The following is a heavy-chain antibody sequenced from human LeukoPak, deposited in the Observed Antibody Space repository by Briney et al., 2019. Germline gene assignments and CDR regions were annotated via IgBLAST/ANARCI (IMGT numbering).Heavy chain of an antibody. Sequence: SETLSLTCTVSGGSISSSSYYWGWIRQPPGKGLEWIGYIYYSGSTNYNPSLKSRVTISVDTSKNQFSLKLSSVTAADTAVYYCARGRWLNSGNYYYYMDVWGKGTTVTVSS. CDR1: GGSISSSSYY. V-gene: IGHV4-61*05. D-gene: IGHD3-10*01. CDR3: ARGRWLNSGNYYYYMDV. CDR2: IYYSGST. J-gene: IGHJ6*03.